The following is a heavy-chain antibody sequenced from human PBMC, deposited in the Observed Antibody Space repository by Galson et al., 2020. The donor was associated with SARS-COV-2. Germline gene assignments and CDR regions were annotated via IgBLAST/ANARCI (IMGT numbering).Heavy chain of an antibody. CDR1: TFTFEHYA. J-gene: IGHJ3*01. CDR2: IHWNSGSI. D-gene: IGHD3-22*01. V-gene: IGHV3-9*01. Sequence: SLKISCAASTFTFEHYAMHWVRQAPGKGLEWVSGIHWNSGSIGYADSVKGRFTISRDNANNSLYLQMNSLRAEDTALYYCVKDIGDYYDTSGYYGAFDLWGQGTLVTVS. CDR3: VKDIGDYYDTSGYYGAFDL.